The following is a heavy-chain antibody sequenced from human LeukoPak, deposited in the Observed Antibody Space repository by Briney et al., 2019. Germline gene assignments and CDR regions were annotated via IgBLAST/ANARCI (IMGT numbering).Heavy chain of an antibody. CDR1: GFTFSSYE. V-gene: IGHV3-48*03. D-gene: IGHD3-9*01. CDR3: ARGNILTGYCFDF. J-gene: IGHJ4*02. Sequence: GGSLRLSCAASGFTFSSYEMNWVRQAPGKGLEWVSYISSSGSTIYYADSVKGRFTISRDNAKNSLYLQMNSLRAEDTAVYYCARGNILTGYCFDFWGQGALVTVSS. CDR2: ISSSGSTI.